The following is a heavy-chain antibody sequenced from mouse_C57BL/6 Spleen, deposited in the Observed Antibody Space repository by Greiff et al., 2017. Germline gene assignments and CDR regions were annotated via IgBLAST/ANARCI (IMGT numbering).Heavy chain of an antibody. CDR1: GYTFTSYW. Sequence: QVQLQQPGAELVKPGASVKLSCTASGYTFTSYWMHWVKQRPGRGLEWIGRIDPNSGGTKYNEKFKSKATLTVNKPSSTAYMQLSSLTSEDSAVYYCARGEDDYDDYAMDDWGQGTSVTVAS. D-gene: IGHD2-4*01. J-gene: IGHJ4*01. CDR3: ARGEDDYDDYAMDD. V-gene: IGHV1-72*01. CDR2: IDPNSGGT.